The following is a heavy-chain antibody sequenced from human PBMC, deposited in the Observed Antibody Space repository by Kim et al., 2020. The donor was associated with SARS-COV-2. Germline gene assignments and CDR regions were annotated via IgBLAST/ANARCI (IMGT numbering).Heavy chain of an antibody. CDR2: ISGSGGST. V-gene: IGHV3-23*01. D-gene: IGHD1-26*01. Sequence: GGSLRLSCAASGFTFSSYAMSWVRQAPGKGLEWVSAISGSGGSTYYADSVKGRFTISRDNSKNTLYLQMNSLRAEDTAVYYCAKPADWVRELLKNWFDPWGQGTLVTVSS. J-gene: IGHJ5*02. CDR1: GFTFSSYA. CDR3: AKPADWVRELLKNWFDP.